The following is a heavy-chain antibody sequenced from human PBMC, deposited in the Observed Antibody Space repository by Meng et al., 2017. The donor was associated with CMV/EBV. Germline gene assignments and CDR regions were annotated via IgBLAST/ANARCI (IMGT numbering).Heavy chain of an antibody. D-gene: IGHD5-18*01. CDR2: IYYSGST. Sequence: SETLSLTCTVSGGSISSSSYYWGWIRQPPGKGLEWIGSIYYSGSTYYNPSLKSRVTISVDTSKNQFSLKLSSVTAADTAVYYCARGVDTAPLGMDIWGQGTTVTVSS. J-gene: IGHJ6*02. CDR1: GGSISSSSYY. V-gene: IGHV4-39*01. CDR3: ARGVDTAPLGMDI.